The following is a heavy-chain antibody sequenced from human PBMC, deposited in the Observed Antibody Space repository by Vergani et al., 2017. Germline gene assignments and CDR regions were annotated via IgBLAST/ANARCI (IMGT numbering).Heavy chain of an antibody. CDR3: AKDRTPQGLQYGPPDY. D-gene: IGHD2/OR15-2a*01. V-gene: IGHV3-9*01. J-gene: IGHJ4*02. Sequence: EVQLLESGGGLVQPGGSLRLSCAASGFTFDDYAMHWVRQAPGKGLEWVSGISWNSGSIGYADSVKGRFTISRDNAKNSLYLQMNSLRAEDTALYYCAKDRTPQGLQYGPPDYWGQGTLVTVSS. CDR1: GFTFDDYA. CDR2: ISWNSGSI.